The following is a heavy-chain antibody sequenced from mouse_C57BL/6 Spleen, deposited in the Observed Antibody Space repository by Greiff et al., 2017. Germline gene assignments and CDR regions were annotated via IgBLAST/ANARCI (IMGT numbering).Heavy chain of an antibody. V-gene: IGHV5-4*03. J-gene: IGHJ3*01. CDR1: GFTFSSYA. D-gene: IGHD2-4*01. CDR3: ARKTGYDYDWAGFDY. CDR2: ISAGGSYT. Sequence: DVKLVESGGGLVKPGGSLKLSCAASGFTFSSYAMSWVRQTPEKRLEWVATISAGGSYTYYPDNVKGRFTISRDKAKNNLYMQMSHLKSEDTAMYYCARKTGYDYDWAGFDYWGQGTLVTVSA.